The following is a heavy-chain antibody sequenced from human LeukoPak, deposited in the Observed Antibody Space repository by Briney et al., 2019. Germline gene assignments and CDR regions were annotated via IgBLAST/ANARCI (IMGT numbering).Heavy chain of an antibody. J-gene: IGHJ5*02. V-gene: IGHV4-61*02. D-gene: IGHD2-21*02. Sequence: SETLSLTCTVSGGSISSGSYYWSWIRQPAGKGLEWIGRIYTSGSTNYNPSLKSRVTISVDTSKNQFSLELSSVTAADTAVYYCARGFGDATWFDPWGQGTLVTVSS. CDR2: IYTSGST. CDR1: GGSISSGSYY. CDR3: ARGFGDATWFDP.